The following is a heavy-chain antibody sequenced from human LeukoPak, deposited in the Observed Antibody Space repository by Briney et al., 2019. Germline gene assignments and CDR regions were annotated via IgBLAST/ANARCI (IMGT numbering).Heavy chain of an antibody. J-gene: IGHJ4*02. Sequence: GGSLRLSCSASGFTFSTYWMSWVRQAPGKGLEWVANMKRDGSEIYYVDSVKGRFTISRDNAKNSLFLQMNSLRAEDTAVYYCARLCWGSQLAGFDSWGQGTLVTVSS. V-gene: IGHV3-7*01. CDR2: MKRDGSEI. CDR1: GFTFSTYW. D-gene: IGHD3-10*02. CDR3: ARLCWGSQLAGFDS.